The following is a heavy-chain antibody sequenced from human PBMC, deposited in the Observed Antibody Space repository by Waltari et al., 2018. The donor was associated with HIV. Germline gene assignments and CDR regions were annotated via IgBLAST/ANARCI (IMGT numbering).Heavy chain of an antibody. D-gene: IGHD3-22*01. J-gene: IGHJ6*02. CDR2: LYVSGST. CDR3: TRQSTGSGYYYEVEV. V-gene: IGHV4-61*02. CDR1: CGSINSGTYF. Sequence: QVQLQESGPGLVKPSQTLSLTCTVSCGSINSGTYFWNWIRQPAGKGLEWIGRLYVSGSTKYNPSLNSRVTISADTSKNQFSLRLTSVNASDTAIYYCTRQSTGSGYYYEVEVWGQGTTVTVS.